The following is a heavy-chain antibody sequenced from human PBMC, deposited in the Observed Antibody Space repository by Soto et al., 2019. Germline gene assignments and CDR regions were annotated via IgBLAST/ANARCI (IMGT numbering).Heavy chain of an antibody. CDR2: ISSNGGST. Sequence: EVQLVESGGGLVQPGGSLRLSCAASGFTFSSYAMHCVRQAPGKGLEYVSAISSNGGSTYYANSVKGRFTISRDNSKNTLYLQMGSLRAEDMAVYYCARARRAVAERAEAFDIWGQGTMVTVSS. J-gene: IGHJ3*02. CDR3: ARARRAVAERAEAFDI. D-gene: IGHD6-19*01. CDR1: GFTFSSYA. V-gene: IGHV3-64*01.